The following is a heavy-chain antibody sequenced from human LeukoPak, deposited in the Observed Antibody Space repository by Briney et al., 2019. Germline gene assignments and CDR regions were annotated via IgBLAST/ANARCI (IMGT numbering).Heavy chain of an antibody. CDR2: IYSGGST. Sequence: PGGSLRLSCVVSGFTVSSNYMSWVRQAPGKGLEWVSVIYSGGSTYYADSVKGRFTISRDNSKNTLYLQMNSLRAEDTAVYYCARESLDTAMVRLFDYWGQGTLVTVSS. J-gene: IGHJ4*02. D-gene: IGHD5-18*01. CDR1: GFTVSSNY. CDR3: ARESLDTAMVRLFDY. V-gene: IGHV3-53*01.